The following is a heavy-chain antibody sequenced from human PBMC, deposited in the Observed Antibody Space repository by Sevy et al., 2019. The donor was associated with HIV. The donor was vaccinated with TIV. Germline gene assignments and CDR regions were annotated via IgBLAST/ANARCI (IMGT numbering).Heavy chain of an antibody. Sequence: GGSLRLSCAASGFTFSSYAMSWVRQAPGKGLEWVSAISGSGISTYYADSVKGRFTISRDNSKNTLYLQMNNLRAEDTDVCYCAKGIGYSGYETDYWGQGTLVTVSS. CDR3: AKGIGYSGYETDY. CDR2: ISGSGIST. D-gene: IGHD5-12*01. J-gene: IGHJ4*02. CDR1: GFTFSSYA. V-gene: IGHV3-23*01.